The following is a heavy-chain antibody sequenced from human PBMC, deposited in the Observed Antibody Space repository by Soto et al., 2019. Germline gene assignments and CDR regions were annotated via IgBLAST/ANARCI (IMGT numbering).Heavy chain of an antibody. Sequence: SETLSLTCTVSGGSISSGDYYWSWIRQPPGKGLEWIGYIYYSGSTYYNPSLKSRVTISVDTSKNQFSLKLSSVTAADTAVYYCARALYCGGDCSTFDYWGQGTLVTVSS. CDR2: IYYSGST. D-gene: IGHD2-21*02. V-gene: IGHV4-30-4*01. CDR3: ARALYCGGDCSTFDY. J-gene: IGHJ4*02. CDR1: GGSISSGDYY.